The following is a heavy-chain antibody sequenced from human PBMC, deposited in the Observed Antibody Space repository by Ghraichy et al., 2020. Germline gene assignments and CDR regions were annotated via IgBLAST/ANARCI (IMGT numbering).Heavy chain of an antibody. CDR3: ATRQGVT. D-gene: IGHD2-8*01. V-gene: IGHV4-34*01. CDR2: INHSGST. CDR1: GASFSDYY. Sequence: SETLSLTCAVYGASFSDYYWSWIRQPPGKGLEWIGEINHSGSTNYNPDLKSRVTISVDTSKNQFSLKLNSVTAADTAVYYCATRQGVTWGQGTLVSVSS. J-gene: IGHJ4*02.